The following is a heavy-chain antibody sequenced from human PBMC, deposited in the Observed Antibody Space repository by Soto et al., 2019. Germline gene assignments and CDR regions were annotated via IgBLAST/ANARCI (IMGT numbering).Heavy chain of an antibody. CDR1: GVTFSNAW. D-gene: IGHD3-22*01. J-gene: IGHJ4*01. CDR2: IKSKTDGGTT. V-gene: IGHV3-15*07. CDR3: TTESYSTMIVARFDY. Sequence: EVQLVESGGGLVKPGGSLRLSCAASGVTFSNAWINWVRQAPGKGLEWVGRIKSKTDGGTTDFAASVKGRFAISRDESKNMVYLQMNSLKTEDTRIYYCTTESYSTMIVARFDYWGHGTLVSVTS.